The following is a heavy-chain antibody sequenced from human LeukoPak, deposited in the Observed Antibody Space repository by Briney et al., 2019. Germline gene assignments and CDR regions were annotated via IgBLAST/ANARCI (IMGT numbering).Heavy chain of an antibody. D-gene: IGHD1-26*01. Sequence: ASVKVSCKTSGYTFTGYYMHWVRQAPAQGLEWMGWINPNSGGTNYAQKFQGRVTMTRDTSISTAYMELSRLRSDDTAVYYCARGPSGSYPADYWGQGTLVTVSS. CDR2: INPNSGGT. J-gene: IGHJ4*02. CDR3: ARGPSGSYPADY. V-gene: IGHV1-2*02. CDR1: GYTFTGYY.